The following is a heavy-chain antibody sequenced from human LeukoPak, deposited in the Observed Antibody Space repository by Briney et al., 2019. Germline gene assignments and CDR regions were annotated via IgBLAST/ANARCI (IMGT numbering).Heavy chain of an antibody. CDR1: GGSISSYY. CDR3: ARGYYDSSFDY. D-gene: IGHD3-22*01. Sequence: SETLSLTCTVSGGSISSYYWSWIRQPPGKGLEWIGYIHYSGSTNYNPSLKSRVTISVDTSKNQFSLKLSSVTAADTAVYYCARGYYDSSFDYWGQGTLVTVSS. CDR2: IHYSGST. V-gene: IGHV4-59*01. J-gene: IGHJ4*02.